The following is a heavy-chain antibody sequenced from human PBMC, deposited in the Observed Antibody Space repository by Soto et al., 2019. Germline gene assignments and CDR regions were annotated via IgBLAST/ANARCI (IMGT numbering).Heavy chain of an antibody. J-gene: IGHJ4*02. V-gene: IGHV1-2*04. CDR3: ARSSSGYDILTGLDY. Sequence: ASVKVSCKASGYTFTGYYMHWVRHAPGQGLEWMGWINPNSGGTNYAQKFQGWVTMTRDTSISTAYMELSRLRSDDTAVYYCARSSSGYDILTGLDYWGQGTLVTVSS. D-gene: IGHD3-9*01. CDR1: GYTFTGYY. CDR2: INPNSGGT.